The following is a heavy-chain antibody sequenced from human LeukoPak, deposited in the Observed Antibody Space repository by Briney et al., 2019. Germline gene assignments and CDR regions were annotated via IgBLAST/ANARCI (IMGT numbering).Heavy chain of an antibody. CDR3: VKFRGIQHYNYHMDV. J-gene: IGHJ6*03. V-gene: IGHV3-23*01. CDR2: LTGSGGNT. Sequence: PGGSLRLSCAASGFTFSSYAMSWVRQDQGKGLEWVSGLTGSGGNTYYADSVKGRFTISRDNSKNTLSLQMNSLRAEDAAVYYCVKFRGIQHYNYHMDVWGKGTTVTVSS. D-gene: IGHD3-10*01. CDR1: GFTFSSYA.